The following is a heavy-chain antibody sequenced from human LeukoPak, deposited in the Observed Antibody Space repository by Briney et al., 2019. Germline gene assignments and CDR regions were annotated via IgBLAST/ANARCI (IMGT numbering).Heavy chain of an antibody. Sequence: GESLKISCKGSGYTFIRFWIGWVRQMPGKGLEWKGIIYPSDSETRYSPSFQGQVTISVDKSISTAYLQWSSLKASDTAVYYCATGGIYSSNFDYWGQGTLVTVSS. D-gene: IGHD5-18*01. CDR2: IYPSDSET. V-gene: IGHV5-51*01. CDR3: ATGGIYSSNFDY. CDR1: GYTFIRFW. J-gene: IGHJ4*02.